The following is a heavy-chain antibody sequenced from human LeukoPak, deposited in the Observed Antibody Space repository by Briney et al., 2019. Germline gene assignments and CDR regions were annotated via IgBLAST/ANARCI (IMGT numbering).Heavy chain of an antibody. V-gene: IGHV3-21*01. Sequence: GGSLRLSCAASGFTFSSYSMNWVRQAPGKGLEWVSSISSSSSYIYYADSVKGRFTISRDNAKNSLYLQMNSLRAEDTAVYYCARGLLDYGSGSYTYYYGMDVWGQGTTVTVSS. CDR1: GFTFSSYS. CDR2: ISSSSSYI. CDR3: ARGLLDYGSGSYTYYYGMDV. D-gene: IGHD3-10*01. J-gene: IGHJ6*02.